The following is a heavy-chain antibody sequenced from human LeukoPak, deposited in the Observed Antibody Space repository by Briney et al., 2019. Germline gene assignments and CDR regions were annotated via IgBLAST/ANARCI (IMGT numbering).Heavy chain of an antibody. V-gene: IGHV4-39*01. CDR1: GGSISSSNYY. Sequence: SETLSLTCTVSGGSISSSNYYWGWIRQPPGKGLEWIGSIYYSGSTYYNPSLKSRVTISVDTSKNQFSLKLSSVTAADTAVYYCAGLTTTVTTNYYYYGMDVWGQGTTVTVSS. J-gene: IGHJ6*02. CDR3: AGLTTTVTTNYYYYGMDV. D-gene: IGHD4-17*01. CDR2: IYYSGST.